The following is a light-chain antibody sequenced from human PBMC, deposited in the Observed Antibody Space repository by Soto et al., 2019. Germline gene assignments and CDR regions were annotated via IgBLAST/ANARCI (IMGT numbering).Light chain of an antibody. CDR3: QQRSNWPLT. V-gene: IGKV3-11*01. CDR2: DAS. CDR1: QSVSSY. Sequence: EIVLTQSPATLSLSPGERATLSCRASQSVSSYFAWYQQKPGQAPRLLIYDASNRATGIPARFSGSGSGTDFTLTISSLEPEDFAVYYCQQRSNWPLTFGGGTKVDI. J-gene: IGKJ4*01.